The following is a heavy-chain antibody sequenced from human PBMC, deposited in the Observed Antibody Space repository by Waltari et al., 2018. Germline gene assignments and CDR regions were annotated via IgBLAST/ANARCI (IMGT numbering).Heavy chain of an antibody. J-gene: IGHJ6*02. V-gene: IGHV3-30*03. D-gene: IGHD2-15*01. CDR2: ISNEGSRK. Sequence: VQPGRSLRLSCAASGLTFSSFHMHWVRQAPGKGLEWVARISNEGSRKDYADSVKGRFIISRDNSKNTLYLQMDSLRPEDSAMYYCVRRRPCSGDMCYGLDVWGQGTTVTVSS. CDR3: VRRRPCSGDMCYGLDV. CDR1: GLTFSSFH.